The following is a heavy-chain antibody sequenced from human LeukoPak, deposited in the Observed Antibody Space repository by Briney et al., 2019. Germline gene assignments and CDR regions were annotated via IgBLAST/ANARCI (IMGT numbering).Heavy chain of an antibody. CDR2: IYYSGST. Sequence: SETLSLTCIVSGGSISSTSYYWDWIRQPPGKGLEWIGSIYYSGSTNYNPSLKSRVTISVDTSKNQFSLKLSSVTAADTAVYYCARDLDYMDVWGKGTTVTVSS. CDR1: GGSISSTSYY. CDR3: ARDLDYMDV. J-gene: IGHJ6*03. V-gene: IGHV4-39*07.